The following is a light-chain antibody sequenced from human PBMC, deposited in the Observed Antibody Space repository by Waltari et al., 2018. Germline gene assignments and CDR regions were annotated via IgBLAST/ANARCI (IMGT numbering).Light chain of an antibody. J-gene: IGLJ1*01. CDR2: DSN. Sequence: QSVLTQPPSASGTPGQRVTISCSGSSSNIGSRPVNWYQQFPGTTPKLLIHDSNQRPSGVPDRFSGSKSDTSASLAISGLQSEDEADYYCVAWDVSLSGYVFGTGTKVTVL. CDR3: VAWDVSLSGYV. CDR1: SSNIGSRP. V-gene: IGLV1-44*01.